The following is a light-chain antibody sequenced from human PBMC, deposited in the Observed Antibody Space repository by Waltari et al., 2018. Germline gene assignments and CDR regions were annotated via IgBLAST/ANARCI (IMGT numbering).Light chain of an antibody. CDR2: VNSDGSH. Sequence: QLVLTQSPSASASLGASVKLTCTLSSGHSSNVIAWHQQQPEKGPRYLMKVNSDGSHSKGDEIPDRFSGPSPGAGRYLTISSLQSEDEADYYCQTGGHGTWVFGGGTKLTV. CDR1: SGHSSNV. J-gene: IGLJ3*02. CDR3: QTGGHGTWV. V-gene: IGLV4-69*01.